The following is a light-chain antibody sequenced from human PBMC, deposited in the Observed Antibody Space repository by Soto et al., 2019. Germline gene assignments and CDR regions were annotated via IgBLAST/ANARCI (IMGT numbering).Light chain of an antibody. J-gene: IGKJ1*01. V-gene: IGKV1-5*01. CDR2: NAS. CDR1: ESVNSW. Sequence: DMQMTQTPSTLSASVGDRVTITCRASESVNSWLAWYQQKPGKAPNLLIYNASSLESGVPSRFSGSGSGTELTLTISSLQPDDFATYYCQQYNSYPWTFGQGTKVDIK. CDR3: QQYNSYPWT.